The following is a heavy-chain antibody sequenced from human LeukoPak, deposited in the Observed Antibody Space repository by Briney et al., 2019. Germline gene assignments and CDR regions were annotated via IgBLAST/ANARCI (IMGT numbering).Heavy chain of an antibody. V-gene: IGHV3-9*01. CDR3: AKEVVAATLGNYYYYGMDV. CDR1: GFTFSSSA. D-gene: IGHD2-15*01. J-gene: IGHJ6*02. CDR2: ISWNSGSI. Sequence: GGSLRLSCAASGFTFSSSAMSWVRQAPGKGLEWVSGISWNSGSIGYADSVKGRFTISRDNAKNSLYLQMNSLRAEDTALYYCAKEVVAATLGNYYYYGMDVWGQGTTVTVSS.